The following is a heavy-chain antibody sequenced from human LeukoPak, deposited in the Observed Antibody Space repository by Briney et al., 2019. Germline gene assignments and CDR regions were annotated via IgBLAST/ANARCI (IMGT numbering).Heavy chain of an antibody. Sequence: ASVKVSCKASGYTFTGYYMHWVRQAPGQGLEWMGWINPNSGGTNYAQKFQGRVTMTRDTSISTAYMELSRLRSDDTAVYYCARGRLAARGTFDYWGQGTLVTVSS. V-gene: IGHV1-2*02. J-gene: IGHJ4*02. CDR3: ARGRLAARGTFDY. CDR1: GYTFTGYY. CDR2: INPNSGGT. D-gene: IGHD6-6*01.